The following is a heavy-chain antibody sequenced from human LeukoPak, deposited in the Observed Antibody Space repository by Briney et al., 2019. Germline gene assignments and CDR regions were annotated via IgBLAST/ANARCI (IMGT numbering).Heavy chain of an antibody. V-gene: IGHV1-69*05. J-gene: IGHJ4*02. CDR3: ARAKERYYDSSGYDY. D-gene: IGHD3-22*01. Sequence: GASVKVSCKASVGTFSSYAISWVRQAPGQGLEWMGGIIPIFGTANYAQKFQGRVTITTDESTSTAYMELSSLRSEDTAVYYCARAKERYYDSSGYDYWGQGTLVTVSS. CDR1: VGTFSSYA. CDR2: IIPIFGTA.